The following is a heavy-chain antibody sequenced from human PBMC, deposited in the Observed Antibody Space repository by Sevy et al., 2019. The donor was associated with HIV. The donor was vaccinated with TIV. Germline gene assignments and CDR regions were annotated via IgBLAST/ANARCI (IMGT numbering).Heavy chain of an antibody. CDR1: GYTFTAYY. CDR2: INPNSDGT. Sequence: ASVKVSCRASGYTFTAYYMHWVRQAPGQGPEWMGWINPNSDGTKYYSQKFQGRVTMTRDTSISTAYMELTRLRSDDTAVYYCARGGGNGWYYFDYWGQETLVTVSS. D-gene: IGHD6-19*01. CDR3: ARGGGNGWYYFDY. J-gene: IGHJ4*02. V-gene: IGHV1-2*02.